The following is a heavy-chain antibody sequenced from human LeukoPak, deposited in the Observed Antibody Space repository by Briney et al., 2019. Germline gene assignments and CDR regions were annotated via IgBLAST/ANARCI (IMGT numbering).Heavy chain of an antibody. CDR3: ARHPKFNYDFWSGPYYYYGIDV. Sequence: PSETLSLTCAVYGGSFSGYYWSWIRQPPGKGLEWIGEINHSGSTYYNPSLKSRVTISVDTSKNQFSLKLSSVTAADTAVYYCARHPKFNYDFWSGPYYYYGIDVWGQGTTVTVSS. V-gene: IGHV4-34*01. J-gene: IGHJ6*02. CDR1: GGSFSGYY. D-gene: IGHD3-3*01. CDR2: INHSGST.